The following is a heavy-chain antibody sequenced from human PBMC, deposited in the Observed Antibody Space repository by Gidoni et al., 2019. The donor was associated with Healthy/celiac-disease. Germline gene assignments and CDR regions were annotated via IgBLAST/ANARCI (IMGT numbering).Heavy chain of an antibody. CDR3: TRGDSSGWLHFDY. V-gene: IGHV3-49*05. CDR2: IRSKAYGGTT. CDR1: GFTFRAYA. Sequence: EVQLVASGGGSVKPVRSLRLSCTASGFTFRAYAMNWFRPAPAKGLEWVGFIRSKAYGGTTEYAASVKGRFTISRDDSKSIADLQMNSLKTEDTAVYYCTRGDSSGWLHFDYWGQGTLVTVSS. D-gene: IGHD6-19*01. J-gene: IGHJ4*02.